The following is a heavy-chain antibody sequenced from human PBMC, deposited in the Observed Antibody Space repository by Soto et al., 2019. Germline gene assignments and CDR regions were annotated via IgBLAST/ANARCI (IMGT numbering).Heavy chain of an antibody. J-gene: IGHJ5*02. CDR2: IYHMGST. CDR1: GSISTYY. CDR3: ARVPDR. Sequence: PSETLSLTCTVGSISTYYWNWIRQPPGKGLEWIGYIYHMGSTNYNPSLKSRVTISIDRSKNQFSLKLSSVTAADTAVYYCARVPDRWGQGTLVTVSS. V-gene: IGHV4-59*12. D-gene: IGHD2-2*01.